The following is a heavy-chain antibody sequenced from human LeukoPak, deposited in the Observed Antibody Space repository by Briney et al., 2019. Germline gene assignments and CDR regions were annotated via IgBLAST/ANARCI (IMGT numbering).Heavy chain of an antibody. CDR1: GYTFTSYG. Sequence: ASVKVSCKASGYTFTSYGISWVRQAPGQGLEWMGWISAYNGNTNYAQKLQGRVTMTTETSTSTAYMELRSLRSDDTAVYYCARDFSPLYSSSSAGYNWFDPWGQGTLVTVSS. V-gene: IGHV1-18*01. CDR2: ISAYNGNT. J-gene: IGHJ5*02. CDR3: ARDFSPLYSSSSAGYNWFDP. D-gene: IGHD6-13*01.